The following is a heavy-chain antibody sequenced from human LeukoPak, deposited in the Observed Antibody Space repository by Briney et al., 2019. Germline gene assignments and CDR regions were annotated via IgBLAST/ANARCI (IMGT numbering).Heavy chain of an antibody. Sequence: SETLSLTCTVSGGSISSYYWSWIRQPPGKGLESIGYIYYSNTNYNPSLKSRVTISVDTSKNQFSLRLSSVTAADTAVYYCARLKYGDYGLYYFDYWGQGTLVTVSS. D-gene: IGHD4-17*01. CDR3: ARLKYGDYGLYYFDY. CDR1: GGSISSYY. CDR2: IYYSNT. V-gene: IGHV4-59*08. J-gene: IGHJ4*02.